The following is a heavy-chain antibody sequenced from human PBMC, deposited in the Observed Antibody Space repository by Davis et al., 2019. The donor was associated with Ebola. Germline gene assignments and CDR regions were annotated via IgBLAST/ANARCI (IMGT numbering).Heavy chain of an antibody. J-gene: IGHJ2*01. V-gene: IGHV4-59*01. Sequence: MPSETLSLTCTVSGASISSYYWSWIRQPPGKGLEWIGYIYYSGSTNYNPYLKSRVTISVDTSKNQFSLRLSSVTAADTAVYYCARGSAGHFDLWGRGTLVTVSS. D-gene: IGHD6-13*01. CDR1: GASISSYY. CDR2: IYYSGST. CDR3: ARGSAGHFDL.